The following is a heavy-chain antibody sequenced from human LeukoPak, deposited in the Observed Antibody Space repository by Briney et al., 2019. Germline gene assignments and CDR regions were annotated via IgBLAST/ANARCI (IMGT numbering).Heavy chain of an antibody. V-gene: IGHV3-7*01. J-gene: IGHJ4*02. CDR2: IKQDGSEK. Sequence: GGSLRLSCAASGFTFSTYWMSWVRQAPGKGLEWVANIKQDGSEKHYVDSVKGRFTISRDNTNNSLFLQMDSLRAEDTAFYYCSREDYFGSGSPAYWGQETLVTVSS. CDR3: SREDYFGSGSPAY. D-gene: IGHD3-10*01. CDR1: GFTFSTYW.